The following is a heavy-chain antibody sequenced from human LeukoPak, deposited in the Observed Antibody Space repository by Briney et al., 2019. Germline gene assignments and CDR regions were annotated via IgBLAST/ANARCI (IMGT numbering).Heavy chain of an antibody. V-gene: IGHV1-2*04. CDR2: INPNSGGT. J-gene: IGHJ4*02. Sequence: ASVKVSCKASGYTFTGYYMHWVRQAPGQGLEWMGWINPNSGGTNCAQKFQGWVTMTRDTSISTAYMELSRLRSDDTAVYYCAILGAYCGGDCGDYFDYWGQGTLVTVSS. D-gene: IGHD2-21*02. CDR3: AILGAYCGGDCGDYFDY. CDR1: GYTFTGYY.